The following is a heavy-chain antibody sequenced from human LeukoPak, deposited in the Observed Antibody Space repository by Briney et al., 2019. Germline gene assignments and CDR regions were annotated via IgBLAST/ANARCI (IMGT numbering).Heavy chain of an antibody. J-gene: IGHJ4*02. CDR2: IHYSGST. CDR3: ARGKEVITMLRGLKPGYYFDY. V-gene: IGHV4-59*01. Sequence: SETLSLTCAVYGGSFSGYYWSWIRQPPGKGLEWIGYIHYSGSTKYKSSLKSRVTISVDTSKNQFSLKLNSVTAGDTAVYYCARGKEVITMLRGLKPGYYFDYWGQGTLVTVSS. CDR1: GGSFSGYY. D-gene: IGHD3-10*01.